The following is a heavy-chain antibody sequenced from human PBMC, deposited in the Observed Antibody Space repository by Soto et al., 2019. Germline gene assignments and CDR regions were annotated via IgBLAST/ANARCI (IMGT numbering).Heavy chain of an antibody. Sequence: SVKVSCKASGGTFSIYAISWVRQAPGQGLEWMGGIIPIFGTANYAQKFQGRVTITADESTSTAYMELSSLRSEDTAVYYCAIRGGNYYDSSGLEYYYYYYGMDVWGQGTTVTVS. CDR3: AIRGGNYYDSSGLEYYYYYYGMDV. J-gene: IGHJ6*02. V-gene: IGHV1-69*13. CDR2: IIPIFGTA. D-gene: IGHD3-22*01. CDR1: GGTFSIYA.